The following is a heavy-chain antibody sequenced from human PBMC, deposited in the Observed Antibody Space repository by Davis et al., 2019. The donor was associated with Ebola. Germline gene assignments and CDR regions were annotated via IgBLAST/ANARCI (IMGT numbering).Heavy chain of an antibody. J-gene: IGHJ4*02. V-gene: IGHV3-74*01. CDR3: ARELRVRVGIDY. CDR2: INSDGSSI. CDR1: GFTFTNYW. D-gene: IGHD3-16*01. Sequence: GESLKISCAAFGFTFTNYWMHWVRQAPGKGLVWVSRINSDGSSINYADSVKGRFTISRDNAKNSLYLQMNSLRAEDTAVYYCARELRVRVGIDYWGQGTLVTVSS.